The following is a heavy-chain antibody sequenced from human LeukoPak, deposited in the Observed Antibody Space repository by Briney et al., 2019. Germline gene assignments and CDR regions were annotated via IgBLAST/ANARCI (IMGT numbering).Heavy chain of an antibody. D-gene: IGHD3-22*01. CDR3: AKFRVYCDSGGHWSYFDY. V-gene: IGHV3-23*01. Sequence: TGGSLRLSCAASGFTFSSYAMSWVRQAPGKGLEWVSAISGRGGRTSNADSVKGRFTISRDNSKNTLYLQMNSLRAEDTAVYYCAKFRVYCDSGGHWSYFDYWGQGTLVTVSS. CDR2: ISGRGGRT. J-gene: IGHJ4*02. CDR1: GFTFSSYA.